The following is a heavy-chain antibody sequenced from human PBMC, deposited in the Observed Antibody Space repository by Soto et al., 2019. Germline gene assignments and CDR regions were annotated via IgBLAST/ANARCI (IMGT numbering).Heavy chain of an antibody. CDR1: GFTFSSYG. J-gene: IGHJ4*02. V-gene: IGHV3-30*18. Sequence: QVQLVESGGGVVQPGRSLRLSCAASGFTFSSYGMHWVRQAPGKGLEWVAVISYDGSNKYYADSVKGRFTISRDNSKNTLYLQMNSLRAEDTAVYYCAKEGDYYDSPGTSGGYWGQGTLVTVSS. CDR3: AKEGDYYDSPGTSGGY. D-gene: IGHD3-22*01. CDR2: ISYDGSNK.